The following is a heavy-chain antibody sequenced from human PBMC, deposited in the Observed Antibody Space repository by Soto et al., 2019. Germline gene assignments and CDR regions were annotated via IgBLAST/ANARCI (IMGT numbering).Heavy chain of an antibody. J-gene: IGHJ3*01. CDR1: GGSIGGGGFY. Sequence: QMQLQESGPGLVKPSQTLSLTCTVSGGSIGGGGFYWTWVRLRPGEGLEWIGNIYDSGSAYYNRSLESRISISIDTSKNQFTLRLTSVTVADTALYYCASEVILTTTTILDLWGPGTMVAASS. V-gene: IGHV4-31*02. CDR2: IYDSGSA. D-gene: IGHD1-26*01. CDR3: ASEVILTTTTILDL.